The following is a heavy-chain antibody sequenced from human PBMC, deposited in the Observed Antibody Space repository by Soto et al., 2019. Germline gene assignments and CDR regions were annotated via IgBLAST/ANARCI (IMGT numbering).Heavy chain of an antibody. J-gene: IGHJ3*02. CDR1: GFTFSDYY. Sequence: GGSLRLSCAASGFTFSDYYMNWIRQAPGKGQEWISYISNSGTTIYYADSVKGRFTISRDNSKNTLYLQMNSLRAEDTAVYYCAREGHDSYGHAAAFDIWGQGTMVTVSS. CDR2: ISNSGTTI. V-gene: IGHV3-11*04. CDR3: AREGHDSYGHAAAFDI. D-gene: IGHD5-18*01.